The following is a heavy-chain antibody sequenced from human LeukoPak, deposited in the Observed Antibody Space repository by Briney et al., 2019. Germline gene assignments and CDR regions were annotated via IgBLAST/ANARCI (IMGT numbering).Heavy chain of an antibody. CDR1: GGSFSGYY. D-gene: IGHD6-13*01. J-gene: IGHJ4*02. Sequence: SETLSLTCAVYGGSFSGYYWSWIRQHPGKGLEWIGYIYYSGSTYYNPSLKSRVTISVDTSKNQFSLKLSSVTAADTAVYYCASHAAAAGPFDYWGQGTLVTVSS. CDR2: IYYSGST. CDR3: ASHAAAAGPFDY. V-gene: IGHV4-31*11.